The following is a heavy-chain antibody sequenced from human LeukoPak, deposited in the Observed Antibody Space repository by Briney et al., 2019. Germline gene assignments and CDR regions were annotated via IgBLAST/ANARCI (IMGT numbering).Heavy chain of an antibody. D-gene: IGHD6-13*01. J-gene: IGHJ4*02. CDR3: ASSSYSSSVQGRVY. Sequence: GGSLRLSCAASGFTVSSNYMSWVRQAPGKGLEWVSSISSSSSYIYYADSVKGRFTISRDNAKNSLYLQMNSLRAEDTAVYYCASSSYSSSVQGRVYWGQGTLVTVSS. CDR2: ISSSSSYI. CDR1: GFTVSSNY. V-gene: IGHV3-21*01.